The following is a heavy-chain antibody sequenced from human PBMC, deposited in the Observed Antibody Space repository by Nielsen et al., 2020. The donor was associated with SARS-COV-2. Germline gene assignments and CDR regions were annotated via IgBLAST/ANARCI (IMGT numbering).Heavy chain of an antibody. J-gene: IGHJ6*02. CDR2: IYSGGST. D-gene: IGHD2-8*01. CDR1: GFIVSDKY. Sequence: GESLKISCAASGFIVSDKYMSWVRQAPGKGLECVSVIYSGGSTYYANSVKGRFTVSRDNTKNTLYLQMNSLRAEDTAVYYCTKGRYYGSDVWGQGTTVTVSS. V-gene: IGHV3-66*01. CDR3: TKGRYYGSDV.